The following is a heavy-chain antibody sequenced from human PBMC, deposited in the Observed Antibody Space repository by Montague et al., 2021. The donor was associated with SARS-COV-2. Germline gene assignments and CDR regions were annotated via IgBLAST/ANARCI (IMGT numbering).Heavy chain of an antibody. D-gene: IGHD3-22*01. CDR3: ARLKRYFDSSGSPSAFDF. Sequence: SETLSLTCTVSGDSISSFYWNWIRQPAGKGLEWIGSIYYTGNTYXNPSLKSRVTISVVTSKNHFTLKLSSVTAAETAVYYCARLKRYFDSSGSPSAFDFWGQGTKVTVSS. CDR2: IYYTGNT. CDR1: GDSISSFY. J-gene: IGHJ3*01. V-gene: IGHV4-59*05.